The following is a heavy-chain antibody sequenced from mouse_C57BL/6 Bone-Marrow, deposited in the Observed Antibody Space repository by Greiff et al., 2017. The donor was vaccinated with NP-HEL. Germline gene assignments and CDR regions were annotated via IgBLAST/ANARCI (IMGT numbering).Heavy chain of an antibody. Sequence: VQLQQSGAELVRPGASVKLSCTASGFNIKDYYMHWVTQRPEPGLEWIGRIDPEDGDTEYAPKFQGKATMTADTSSNTAYLQLSSLTSEDTAVYYCTNYYYGSRVAYWGQGTLVTVSA. D-gene: IGHD1-1*01. V-gene: IGHV14-1*01. CDR3: TNYYYGSRVAY. CDR2: IDPEDGDT. J-gene: IGHJ3*01. CDR1: GFNIKDYY.